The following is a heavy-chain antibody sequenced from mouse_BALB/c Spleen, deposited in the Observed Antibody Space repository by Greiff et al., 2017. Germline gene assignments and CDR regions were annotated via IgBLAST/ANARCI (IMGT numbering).Heavy chain of an antibody. CDR1: GDSITSGY. CDR2: ISYSGST. D-gene: IGHD2-4*01. CDR3: ARRGYYDYDGFAY. Sequence: EVQLVESGPSLVKPSQTLSLTCSVTGDSITSGYWNWIRKFPGNKLEYMGYISYSGSTYYNPSLKSRISITRDTSKNQYYLQLNSVTTEDTATYYCARRGYYDYDGFAYWGQGTLVTVSA. V-gene: IGHV3-8*02. J-gene: IGHJ3*01.